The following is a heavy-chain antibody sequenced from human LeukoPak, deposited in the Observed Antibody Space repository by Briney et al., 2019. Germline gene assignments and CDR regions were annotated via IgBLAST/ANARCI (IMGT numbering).Heavy chain of an antibody. V-gene: IGHV4-4*07. Sequence: SETLSLTCTVSGGSISSYYWSWVRQPAGKGLEWIGRIYTSGSTNYNPSLKSRVTMSVDTSKNQFSLKLSSVTAADTAVYYCASSTYYYDSSGFPSWGRGTRVTVSS. CDR3: ASSTYYYDSSGFPS. CDR1: GGSISSYY. D-gene: IGHD3-22*01. J-gene: IGHJ5*02. CDR2: IYTSGST.